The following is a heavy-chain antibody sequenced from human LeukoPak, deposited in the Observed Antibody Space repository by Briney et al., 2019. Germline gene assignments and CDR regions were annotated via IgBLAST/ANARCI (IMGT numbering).Heavy chain of an antibody. CDR3: ARDLAHYDILTGYNYYYMDV. D-gene: IGHD3-9*01. CDR1: GGTFSSYA. CDR2: IIPIFGTA. V-gene: IGHV1-69*01. Sequence: GASVKVSCKASGGTFSSYAISWVRQAPGQGLEWMGGIIPIFGTANYAQKFQGRVTITADESTSTAYMELSSLRSEDTAVYYCARDLAHYDILTGYNYYYMDVWGKGTTVTISS. J-gene: IGHJ6*03.